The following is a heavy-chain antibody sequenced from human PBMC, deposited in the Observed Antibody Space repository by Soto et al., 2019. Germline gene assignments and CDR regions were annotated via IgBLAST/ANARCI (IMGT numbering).Heavy chain of an antibody. CDR3: ARVGALVSRSHFDY. CDR2: INSDGSST. Sequence: GSRRLSCAVSGVTVTSYSIHWVFRAPGKGLVWVSRINSDGSSTSYADYVKGGFTISTDNAKNTLYLQTNRLRAEATAVYYGARVGALVSRSHFDYWGQGTLVTVSS. J-gene: IGHJ4*02. D-gene: IGHD1-26*01. CDR1: GVTVTSYS. V-gene: IGHV3-74*01.